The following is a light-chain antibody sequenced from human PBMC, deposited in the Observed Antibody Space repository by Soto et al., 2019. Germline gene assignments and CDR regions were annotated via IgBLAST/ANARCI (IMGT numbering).Light chain of an antibody. CDR3: QQYGSSPLT. J-gene: IGKJ4*01. Sequence: EIVLTQSPGTLSLSPGEIATLSCRASQSVSSSYLAWYQQKPGQAPRLLIYGASSRATGIPDRFSGSGSGTDFTLTISRLEPEDLAVYYCQQYGSSPLTFGGGTKV. CDR2: GAS. V-gene: IGKV3-20*01. CDR1: QSVSSSY.